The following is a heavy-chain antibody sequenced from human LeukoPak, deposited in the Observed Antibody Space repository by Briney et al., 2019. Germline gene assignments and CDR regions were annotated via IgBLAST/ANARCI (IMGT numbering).Heavy chain of an antibody. Sequence: ASVTVSCKAAGYAFTSSDINWVRQGTGQGLGWKGGMNLNTGNTGYAQKFQGRVTIIRHTYIRTAYMELSSLTSEDPALYYCARGQRYWSDGGCKYYFDYWGQGTPVTVSS. D-gene: IGHD2-8*01. V-gene: IGHV1-8*03. J-gene: IGHJ4*02. CDR1: GYAFTSSD. CDR2: MNLNTGNT. CDR3: ARGQRYWSDGGCKYYFDY.